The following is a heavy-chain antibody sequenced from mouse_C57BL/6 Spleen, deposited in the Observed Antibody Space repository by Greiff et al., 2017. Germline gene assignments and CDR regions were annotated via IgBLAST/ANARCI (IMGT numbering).Heavy chain of an antibody. CDR2: ISYDGSN. CDR3: ARGYGSSWDWFAY. J-gene: IGHJ3*01. CDR1: GYSITSGYY. Sequence: VQLQQSGPGLVKPSQSLSLTCSVTGYSITSGYYWNWIRQFPGNKLEWMGYISYDGSNNSNPSLKHRISITRDTSKNQFFLKLNSVTTEDTATYYCARGYGSSWDWFAYWGQGTLVTVSA. V-gene: IGHV3-6*01. D-gene: IGHD1-1*01.